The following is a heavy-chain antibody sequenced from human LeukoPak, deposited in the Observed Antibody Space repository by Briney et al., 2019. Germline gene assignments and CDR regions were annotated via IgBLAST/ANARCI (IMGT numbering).Heavy chain of an antibody. J-gene: IGHJ4*02. CDR3: ARGPGDYSKTFDY. CDR2: INRDGGTT. Sequence: PGGSLRLSCAASGFTFSSYWMHWVRQAPGKGLVWVSRINRDGGTTTYADSVKGRFTISRDNAKNTLYLQMNSLRAEDTAVYYCARGPGDYSKTFDYWGQGTLVTVSS. V-gene: IGHV3-74*01. D-gene: IGHD4-11*01. CDR1: GFTFSSYW.